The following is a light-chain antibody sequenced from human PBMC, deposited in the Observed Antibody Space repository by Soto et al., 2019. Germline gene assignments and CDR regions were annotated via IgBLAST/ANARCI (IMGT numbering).Light chain of an antibody. V-gene: IGKV1-39*01. J-gene: IGKJ1*01. CDR1: LNINSD. CDR3: QQSHSSLWT. Sequence: DIQMTQTPSSLSASIGDRVTITCRASLNINSDLNWYQQKPGKAPNLLIYAASRLQSGVPSRFSGSGSGTDFTLTISSLQPDDFATYYCQQSHSSLWTFGQGTKVEIK. CDR2: AAS.